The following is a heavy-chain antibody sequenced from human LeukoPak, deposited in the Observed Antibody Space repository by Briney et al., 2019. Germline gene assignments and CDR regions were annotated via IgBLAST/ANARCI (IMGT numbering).Heavy chain of an antibody. V-gene: IGHV4-34*01. CDR3: ARALGYYYDSSGYLDY. CDR2: INHSGST. J-gene: IGHJ4*02. CDR1: GGSFSGYY. D-gene: IGHD3-22*01. Sequence: SETLSLTCAVYGGSFSGYYWSWIRQPPGKGLEWIGEINHSGSTNYSPSLKSRVTISVDTSKNQFSLKLSSVTAADTAVYYCARALGYYYDSSGYLDYWGQGTLVIVSS.